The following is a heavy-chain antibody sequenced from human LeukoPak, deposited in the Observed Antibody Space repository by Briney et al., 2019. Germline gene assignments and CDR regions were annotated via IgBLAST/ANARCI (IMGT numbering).Heavy chain of an antibody. CDR3: ARVRYCSGGSSCPGDY. J-gene: IGHJ4*02. CDR1: GYTFTSYG. CDR2: ISAYNGNT. V-gene: IGHV1-18*01. D-gene: IGHD2-15*01. Sequence: GASVKVSCKASGYTFTSYGISWVRQAPGQGLEWMGWISAYNGNTNYAQKLQGRVTMTTDTSTSTAYMELRSLRSDDTAVYYCARVRYCSGGSSCPGDYWGQGTLVTVSS.